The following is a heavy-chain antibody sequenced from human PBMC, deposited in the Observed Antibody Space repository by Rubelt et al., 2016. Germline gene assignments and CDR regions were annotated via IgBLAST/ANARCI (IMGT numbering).Heavy chain of an antibody. CDR1: GASFGDYY. CDR3: ARDSLTQLKGVPLDS. CDR2: VNSDGHT. J-gene: IGHJ4*02. Sequence: QLQQGGARILKPSETLSLTCDLHGASFGDYYWAWIRQSPHKGLEWIGEVNSDGHTNYSPSFEGRVTLFVDTTKAQFFLMVTSGTAAETATYYCARDSLTQLKGVPLDSWGQGTPVSVSS. D-gene: IGHD1-1*01. V-gene: IGHV4-34*02.